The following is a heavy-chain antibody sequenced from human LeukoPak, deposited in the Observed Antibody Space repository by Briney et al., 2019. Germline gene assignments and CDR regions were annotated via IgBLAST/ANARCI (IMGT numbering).Heavy chain of an antibody. J-gene: IGHJ6*03. CDR1: GFTFSSYA. Sequence: PGGSLGLSCAASGFTFSSYAMHWVRQAPGKGLEWVAVISYDGSNKYYADSVKGRFTISRDNSKNTLYLQMNSLRAEDTAIYYCAKNGDRGAYCTGGTCYPYFYYYMDVWGKGTTVTI. CDR3: AKNGDRGAYCTGGTCYPYFYYYMDV. CDR2: ISYDGSNK. D-gene: IGHD2-15*01. V-gene: IGHV3-30*04.